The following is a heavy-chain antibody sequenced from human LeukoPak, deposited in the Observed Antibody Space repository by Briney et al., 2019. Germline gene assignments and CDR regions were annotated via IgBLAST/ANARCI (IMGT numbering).Heavy chain of an antibody. V-gene: IGHV3-23*01. J-gene: IGHJ3*02. CDR3: AKDGGSYYDAFDI. Sequence: GGSLRLSCAASGFTFSSYAMSWVRQAPGKGLEWVSAISGSGGSTYYADSVKGRFTISRDNSKNTLYLQMNSLRAVDTAVYYCAKDGGSYYDAFDIWGQGTMVTVSS. CDR2: ISGSGGST. D-gene: IGHD1-26*01. CDR1: GFTFSSYA.